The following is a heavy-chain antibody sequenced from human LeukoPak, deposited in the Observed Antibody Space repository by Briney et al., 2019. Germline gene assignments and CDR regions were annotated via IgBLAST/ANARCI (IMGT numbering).Heavy chain of an antibody. CDR2: INHSGST. CDR1: GGSFSGYY. J-gene: IGHJ3*02. D-gene: IGHD3-3*01. V-gene: IGHV4-34*01. Sequence: SETPSLTCAVYGGSFSGYYWSWIRQPPGKGLEWIGEINHSGSTNYNPSLKSRVTISVDTSKNQFSLKLSSVTAADTAVYYCARGGENYDFWSGYDDAFDIWGQGTMVTVSS. CDR3: ARGGENYDFWSGYDDAFDI.